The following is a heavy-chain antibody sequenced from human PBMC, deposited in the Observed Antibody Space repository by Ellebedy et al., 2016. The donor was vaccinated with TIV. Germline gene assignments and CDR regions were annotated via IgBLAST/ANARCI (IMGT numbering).Heavy chain of an antibody. CDR2: INHSGST. D-gene: IGHD3-10*01. V-gene: IGHV4-34*01. CDR1: GFIFSSAW. Sequence: ESLKISXAASGFIFSSAWMSWVRQAPGKGLEWIGEINHSGSTNYNPSLKSRVTISVDTSKNQFSLKLSSVTAADTAVYYCARKYYYGSGSYWGSYYYYYYMDVWGKGTTVTVSS. J-gene: IGHJ6*03. CDR3: ARKYYYGSGSYWGSYYYYYYMDV.